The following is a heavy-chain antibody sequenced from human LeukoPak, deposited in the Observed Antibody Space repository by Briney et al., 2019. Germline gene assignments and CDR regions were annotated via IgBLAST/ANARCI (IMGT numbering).Heavy chain of an antibody. J-gene: IGHJ5*02. Sequence: SETLSLTCSVSGGSLRSYYWDWIREPPGKGLGWIAYMQNRGSTNYNPSLRSRATMSVDTSKNQFSLRLSSVTAADTAVYYCARGTFSGSYLSFDPWGQGTLVTVSS. CDR1: GGSLRSYY. CDR2: MQNRGST. D-gene: IGHD1-26*01. CDR3: ARGTFSGSYLSFDP. V-gene: IGHV4-59*01.